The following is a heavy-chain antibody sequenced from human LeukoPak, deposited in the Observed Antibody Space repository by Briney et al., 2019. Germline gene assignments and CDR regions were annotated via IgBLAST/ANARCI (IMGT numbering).Heavy chain of an antibody. J-gene: IGHJ4*02. CDR1: GGSFSGYY. Sequence: SGTLSLTCAVYGGSFSGYYWNWIRQPPGKGLEWIGEINHSGSTNYNPSLKSRVTISVDTSKNQFSLKLSSATAADTAVYYCAITPYYYGSGSYSQSDYWGQGTLVTVSS. V-gene: IGHV4-34*01. CDR3: AITPYYYGSGSYSQSDY. D-gene: IGHD3-10*01. CDR2: INHSGST.